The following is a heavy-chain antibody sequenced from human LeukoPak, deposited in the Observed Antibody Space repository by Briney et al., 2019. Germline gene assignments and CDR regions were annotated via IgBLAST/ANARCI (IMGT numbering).Heavy chain of an antibody. J-gene: IGHJ4*02. CDR3: VRDGDDFNFDY. V-gene: IGHV3-74*01. CDR2: VKGDGTFT. Sequence: GGPLTLSCAASGFTFSSHWMHCVRQDPGKGLVWVSRVKGDGTFTNYADSVYGRFTISRDNAKNTLYLHMHSLRAEDTAVYYCVRDGDDFNFDYWGQGNLVTVSS. D-gene: IGHD5-24*01. CDR1: GFTFSSHW.